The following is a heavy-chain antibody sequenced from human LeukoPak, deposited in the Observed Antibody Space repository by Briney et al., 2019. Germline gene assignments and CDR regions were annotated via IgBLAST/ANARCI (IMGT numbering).Heavy chain of an antibody. Sequence: SETLSLTCTVSCSSISSIIYYLGWIRQPPGKGLEWVGHMYYHGNTFYNPSLKSRVTISVDTSKNQFSLKLRSVTAADTAVYYCARLYGNYQNYFDYWGQGTLVTVSS. V-gene: IGHV4-39*07. D-gene: IGHD1-7*01. CDR3: ARLYGNYQNYFDY. J-gene: IGHJ4*02. CDR2: MYYHGNT. CDR1: CSSISSIIYY.